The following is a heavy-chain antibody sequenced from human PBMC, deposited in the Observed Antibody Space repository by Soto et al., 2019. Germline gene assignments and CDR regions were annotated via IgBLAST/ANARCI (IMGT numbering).Heavy chain of an antibody. J-gene: IGHJ4*02. D-gene: IGHD2-2*01. CDR2: INAGNGNT. CDR1: GYTFTSYA. V-gene: IGHV1-3*01. Sequence: QVQLVQSGAEVKKPGASVKVSCKASGYTFTSYAMHWVRQAPGQGLEWMGWINAGNGNTKYSQKFQGRVTITRDTSESTVYMELSSLRSEDTAVYYCARDDCSSTSCYAHFDYWGQGTLVTVSS. CDR3: ARDDCSSTSCYAHFDY.